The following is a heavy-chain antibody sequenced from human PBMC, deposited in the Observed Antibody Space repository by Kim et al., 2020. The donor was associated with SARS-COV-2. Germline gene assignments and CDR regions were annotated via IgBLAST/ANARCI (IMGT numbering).Heavy chain of an antibody. Sequence: SLKSRVTISVDTSKNQFSLKLSSVTAADTAVYYCARHVKAGGWYTVYPDYWGQGTLVTVSS. CDR3: ARHVKAGGWYTVYPDY. D-gene: IGHD6-19*01. J-gene: IGHJ4*02. V-gene: IGHV4-39*01.